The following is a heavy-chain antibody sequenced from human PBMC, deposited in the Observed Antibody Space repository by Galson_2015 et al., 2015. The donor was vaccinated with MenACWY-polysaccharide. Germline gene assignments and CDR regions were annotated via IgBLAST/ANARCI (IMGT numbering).Heavy chain of an antibody. Sequence: SVKVSCKASGYTFTSYDINWGRQATGQGLEWMGWMNPNSGNTGYAQKFQGRVTMTSSSAMSTAFMERSSLRSEDPAVYYCARIIARKYSFADSWGQGPLVPVSA. D-gene: IGHD2-15*01. CDR2: MNPNSGNT. V-gene: IGHV1-8*01. J-gene: IGHJ4*02. CDR1: GYTFTSYD. CDR3: ARIIARKYSFADS.